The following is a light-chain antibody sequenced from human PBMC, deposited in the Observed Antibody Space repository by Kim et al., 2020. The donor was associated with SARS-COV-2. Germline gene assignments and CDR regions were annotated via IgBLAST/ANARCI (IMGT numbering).Light chain of an antibody. Sequence: VPPGERATLSCRASESVITNVAWYQQKPGQAPRLLIYDASTRATGIPARFSGSGSGTEFSLTISSLQSEDSAVYYCQQYKSWPLTFGGGTKVDIK. J-gene: IGKJ4*01. CDR3: QQYKSWPLT. CDR1: ESVITN. CDR2: DAS. V-gene: IGKV3-15*01.